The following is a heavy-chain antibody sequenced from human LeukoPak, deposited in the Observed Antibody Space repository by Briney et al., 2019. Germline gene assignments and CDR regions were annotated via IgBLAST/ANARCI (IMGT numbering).Heavy chain of an antibody. CDR2: ISGSGGST. D-gene: IGHD3-22*01. Sequence: AGGSLRLSCAASGFTFSSYAMSWVRQAPGKGLEWVSAISGSGGSTYYADSVKGRFTISRDNSKNTLYLQMNSLRAEDTAVYYCAKTYYYDSSGHDDFDIWGQGTMVTVSS. CDR3: AKTYYYDSSGHDDFDI. J-gene: IGHJ3*02. CDR1: GFTFSSYA. V-gene: IGHV3-23*01.